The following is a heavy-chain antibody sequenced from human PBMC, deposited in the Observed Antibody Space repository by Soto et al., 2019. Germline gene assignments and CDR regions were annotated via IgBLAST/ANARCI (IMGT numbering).Heavy chain of an antibody. CDR3: AKDLELATSGWLSATYYYYYGMDV. J-gene: IGHJ6*02. CDR1: GFTFSSYG. V-gene: IGHV3-30*18. CDR2: ISYDGSNK. D-gene: IGHD5-12*01. Sequence: PGGSLRLSCAASGFTFSSYGMHWVRQAPGKGLEWVAVISYDGSNKYYADSVKGRFTISRDISKNTLYLQMNSLRAEDTAVYYCAKDLELATSGWLSATYYYYYGMDVWGQGTTVTVSS.